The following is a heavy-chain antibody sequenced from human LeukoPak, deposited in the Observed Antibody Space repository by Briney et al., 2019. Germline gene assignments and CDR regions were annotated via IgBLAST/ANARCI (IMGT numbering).Heavy chain of an antibody. J-gene: IGHJ4*02. CDR2: IIPIFGTA. CDR3: ARDGAKIAAAGTFDY. D-gene: IGHD6-13*01. Sequence: SVKVSCKASGGTFIIYAISWVRQAPGQGLEWMGGIIPIFGTANYAQKFQGRVTITADKSTSTAYMELSSLRSEDTAVYYCARDGAKIAAAGTFDYWGQGTLVTVSS. CDR1: GGTFIIYA. V-gene: IGHV1-69*06.